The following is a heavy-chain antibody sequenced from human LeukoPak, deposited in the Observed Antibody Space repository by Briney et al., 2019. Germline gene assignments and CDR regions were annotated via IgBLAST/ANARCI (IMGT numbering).Heavy chain of an antibody. CDR3: ARTAARRFDY. J-gene: IGHJ4*02. D-gene: IGHD6-6*01. V-gene: IGHV1-46*01. CDR1: GYTFPSYF. CDR2: INPTGGST. Sequence: ASVKVSCKASGYTFPSYFMHWARQAPGQGLEWMGIINPTGGSTTYAQKFQGRVTMTRDTSTGTVYMELSSLRSDDTAVYYCARTAARRFDYWGQGTLVTVSS.